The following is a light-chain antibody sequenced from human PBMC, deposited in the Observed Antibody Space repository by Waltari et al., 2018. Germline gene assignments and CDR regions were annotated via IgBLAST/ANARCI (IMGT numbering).Light chain of an antibody. J-gene: IGLJ1*01. CDR1: RSYLGQNY. CDR3: AAWDDSLSGL. CDR2: RNK. Sequence: SVLTQPPSASGAPGQRVPIPCSRTRSYLGQNYVYWYQQLPGTATKHRIYRNKQRPSGVPDRFSGSKSGTSASLAISGLRSEDEADYYCAAWDDSLSGLFGTGTKVTVL. V-gene: IGLV1-47*01.